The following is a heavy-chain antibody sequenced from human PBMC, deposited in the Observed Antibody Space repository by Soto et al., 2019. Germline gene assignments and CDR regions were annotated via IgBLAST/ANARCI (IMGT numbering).Heavy chain of an antibody. CDR2: IYYSGST. J-gene: IGHJ4*02. Sequence: PSETLSLTCTVSSGSISSSIYYWAWIRQPPGKGLEWIGSIYYSGSTYYNPSLKSRVTISVDTSKNQFSLKLSSVTAADTAVYYCANARDGYNYRGYYFDYWGQGTLVTVSS. CDR1: SGSISSSIYY. V-gene: IGHV4-39*01. D-gene: IGHD5-12*01. CDR3: ANARDGYNYRGYYFDY.